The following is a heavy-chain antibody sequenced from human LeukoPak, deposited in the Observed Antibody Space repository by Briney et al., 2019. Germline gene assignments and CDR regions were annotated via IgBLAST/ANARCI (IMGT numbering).Heavy chain of an antibody. V-gene: IGHV4-61*02. CDR3: ARQAFHYCDSSGYRRGWGYYFDY. D-gene: IGHD3-22*01. CDR1: GGSISSGSYY. J-gene: IGHJ4*02. Sequence: SETLSLTCTVSGGSISSGSYYWSWIRQPAGKGLEWIGRIYTSGSTNYNPSLKSRVTISVDTSKNQFSLKLSSVTAADTAVYYCARQAFHYCDSSGYRRGWGYYFDYWGQGTLVTVSS. CDR2: IYTSGST.